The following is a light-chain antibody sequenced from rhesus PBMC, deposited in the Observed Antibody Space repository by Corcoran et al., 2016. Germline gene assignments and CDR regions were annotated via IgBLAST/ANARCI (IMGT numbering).Light chain of an antibody. CDR2: EVS. V-gene: IGLV2-32*02. CDR1: SSDIGGYNY. Sequence: QAALTQPRSVSGSPGQSVTISCTGISSDIGGYNYVSWYQQHPGTGPKLMIYEVSKRPSGVSDRFSGSKSGNTASLTISGLQAEDEADYYCSSYAGSNSCICGAGTRLTVL. J-gene: IGLJ1*01. CDR3: SSYAGSNSCI.